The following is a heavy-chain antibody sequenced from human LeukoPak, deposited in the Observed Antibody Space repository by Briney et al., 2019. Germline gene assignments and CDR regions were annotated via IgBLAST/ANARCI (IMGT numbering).Heavy chain of an antibody. V-gene: IGHV4-4*02. Sequence: SETLSLTCAVSGGSISSSNWWSWVRQPPGKGLEWIGYIYYSGSTNYNPSLKSRVTISVDTSKNQFSLKLSSVTAADTAVYYCAGTPLGYCSSTSCSNWFDPWGQGTLVTVSS. J-gene: IGHJ5*02. CDR2: IYYSGST. CDR3: AGTPLGYCSSTSCSNWFDP. D-gene: IGHD2-2*01. CDR1: GGSISSSNW.